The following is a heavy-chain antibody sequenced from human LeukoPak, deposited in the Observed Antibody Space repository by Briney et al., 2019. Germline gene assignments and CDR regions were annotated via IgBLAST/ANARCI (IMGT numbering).Heavy chain of an antibody. CDR3: ARDIAAAGIFDYFDY. CDR2: IYSGGST. V-gene: IGHV3-53*01. Sequence: PGGSLRLSCAASGFTVSSNYMSWVRQAPGKGLEWVSVIYSGGSTYYADSVKGRFTISRDNSKNTLYLQMNSLRAEDTAVYYCARDIAAAGIFDYFDYWGQGTLVTVSS. J-gene: IGHJ4*02. CDR1: GFTVSSNY. D-gene: IGHD6-13*01.